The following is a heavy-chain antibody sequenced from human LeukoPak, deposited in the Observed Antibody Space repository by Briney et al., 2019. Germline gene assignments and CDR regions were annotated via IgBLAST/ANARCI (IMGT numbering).Heavy chain of an antibody. J-gene: IGHJ6*03. CDR3: ARHALGGVTTSGKVYYYYYMDV. CDR1: GASITTYY. D-gene: IGHD4-17*01. V-gene: IGHV4-59*08. CDR2: TFHSGGT. Sequence: SETLSLTCTVSGASITTYYWSWMRQPPGKGLEWMGYTFHSGGTNYNPSLHSRVTISVDTSKRQFSLKLTSVTAADTDVYYCARHALGGVTTSGKVYYYYYMDVWGKGTTVTVSS.